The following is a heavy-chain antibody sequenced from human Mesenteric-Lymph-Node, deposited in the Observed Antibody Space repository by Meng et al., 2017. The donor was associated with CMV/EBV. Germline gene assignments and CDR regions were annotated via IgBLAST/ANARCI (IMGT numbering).Heavy chain of an antibody. J-gene: IGHJ4*02. D-gene: IGHD3-3*01. CDR2: IKHDGSEK. CDR3: ARQSNYDFWIGYYVGLYFDY. CDR1: GSTLSNYW. Sequence: GGSLRLSCAASGSTLSNYWMSWVRQAPGKGLEWVASIKHDGSEKNYVDSVKGRFTISRDNTMNSLYLQMNSLRAEDTAVYYCARQSNYDFWIGYYVGLYFDYWGQGTLVTVSS. V-gene: IGHV3-7*01.